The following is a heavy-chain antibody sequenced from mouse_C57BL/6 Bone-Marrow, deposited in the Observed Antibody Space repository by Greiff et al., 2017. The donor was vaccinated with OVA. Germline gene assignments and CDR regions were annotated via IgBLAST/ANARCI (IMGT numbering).Heavy chain of an antibody. D-gene: IGHD2-3*01. CDR1: GFTFSSYA. Sequence: VQLKESGGGLVKPGGSLKLSCAASGFTFSSYAMSWVRQTPEKRLEWVATISDGGSYTYYPDNVKGRFTISRDNAKNNLYLQMSHLKSEDTAMYYCARDKGWLLRGWYFDVWGTGTTVTVSS. CDR2: ISDGGSYT. J-gene: IGHJ1*03. CDR3: ARDKGWLLRGWYFDV. V-gene: IGHV5-4*01.